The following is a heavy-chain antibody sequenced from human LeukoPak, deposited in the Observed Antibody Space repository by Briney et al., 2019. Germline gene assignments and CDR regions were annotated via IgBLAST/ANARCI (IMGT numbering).Heavy chain of an antibody. CDR3: AKASYGTVGFDP. CDR2: ISYDGSNK. J-gene: IGHJ5*02. CDR1: GFTFSSYG. Sequence: PGGSLRLSCAASGFTFSSYGMHWVRQAPGKGLEWVAVISYDGSNKYYADSVKGRFTISRDNSKNTLYLQMNSLRAEDTAVYYCAKASYGTVGFDPWGQGTLVTVSS. D-gene: IGHD4-17*01. V-gene: IGHV3-30*18.